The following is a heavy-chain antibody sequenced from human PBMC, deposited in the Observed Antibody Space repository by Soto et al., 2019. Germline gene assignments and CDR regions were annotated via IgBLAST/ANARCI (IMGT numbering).Heavy chain of an antibody. D-gene: IGHD3-16*02. CDR3: ARLERGPYVWGSYRYLYYYYYGMDV. V-gene: IGHV1-8*01. CDR1: GYTFTSYD. Sequence: ASVKVSWKASGYTFTSYDINCVRQATGQGLEWMGWMNPNSGNTGYAQKFQGRVTMTRNTSISTAYMELSSLRSEDTAVYYCARLERGPYVWGSYRYLYYYYYGMDVWGQGTTVTVSS. CDR2: MNPNSGNT. J-gene: IGHJ6*02.